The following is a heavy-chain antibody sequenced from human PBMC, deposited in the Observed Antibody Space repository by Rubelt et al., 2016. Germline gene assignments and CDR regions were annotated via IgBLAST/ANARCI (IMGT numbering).Heavy chain of an antibody. Sequence: QVQLQESGPGLVKPSETLSLTCTVSGYSISSGYYWGWIRQPPGKGLEWIGSIYHSGSTYYNPSLKSRVTISVDTPKNQFPRKRSSVTAADTALYYCAGHMGQWLVRSDAFDMWGQGTMVTVSS. V-gene: IGHV4-38-2*02. CDR3: AGHMGQWLVRSDAFDM. CDR1: GYSISSGYY. CDR2: IYHSGST. D-gene: IGHD6-19*01. J-gene: IGHJ3*02.